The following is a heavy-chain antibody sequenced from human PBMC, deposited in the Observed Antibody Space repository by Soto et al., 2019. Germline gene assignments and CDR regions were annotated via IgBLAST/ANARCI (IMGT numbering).Heavy chain of an antibody. CDR3: ATRGNYGGNLRDYYFDY. D-gene: IGHD4-17*01. CDR1: GGSVSSGSYY. V-gene: IGHV4-61*01. Sequence: SETLSLTCTVSGGSVSSGSYYWSWIRQPPGKGLEWIGYIYYSGSTNYNPSLKSRVTISVDTSKNQFSLKLSSVTAADTAVYYCATRGNYGGNLRDYYFDYWGQGTLVTVS. CDR2: IYYSGST. J-gene: IGHJ4*02.